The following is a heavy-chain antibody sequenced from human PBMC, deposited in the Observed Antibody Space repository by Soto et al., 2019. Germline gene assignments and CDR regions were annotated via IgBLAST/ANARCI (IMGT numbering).Heavy chain of an antibody. CDR2: ISSSGSTI. Sequence: GGSLRLSCAASGFTFSDYYMSWIRQAPGKGLEWVSYISSSGSTIYYADSVKGRFTISRDNAKNSLYLQMNSLRAEDTAVYYCARDGYYYDSSGYSGGIDYWGQGTLVTVSS. CDR3: ARDGYYYDSSGYSGGIDY. J-gene: IGHJ4*02. CDR1: GFTFSDYY. D-gene: IGHD3-22*01. V-gene: IGHV3-11*01.